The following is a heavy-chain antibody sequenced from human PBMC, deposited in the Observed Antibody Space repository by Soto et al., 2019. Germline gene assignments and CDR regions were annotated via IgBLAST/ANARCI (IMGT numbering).Heavy chain of an antibody. CDR1: GGSISSGGYY. CDR3: ARAYYGSGSSFDY. V-gene: IGHV4-31*03. D-gene: IGHD3-10*01. J-gene: IGHJ4*02. CDR2: IYYSGST. Sequence: PSETLSLTCTVSGGSISSGGYYWSWIRQHPGKGLEWIGYIYYSGSTYYNPSLKSRVTISVDTSKNQFSLKLSSVTAADTAVYYCARAYYGSGSSFDYWGQGTLVTVS.